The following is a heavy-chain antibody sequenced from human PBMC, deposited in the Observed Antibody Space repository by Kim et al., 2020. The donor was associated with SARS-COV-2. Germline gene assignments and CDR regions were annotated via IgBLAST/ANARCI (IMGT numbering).Heavy chain of an antibody. D-gene: IGHD6-19*01. V-gene: IGHV4-59*08. CDR2: IYYSGST. Sequence: SETLSLTCTVSGGSISSYYWSWIRQPPGKGLEWIGYIYYSGSTNYNPSLKSRVTISVDTSKNQFSLKLSSVTAADTAVYYCARYRSSGWYVGYFDYWGQGPLVPVSS. J-gene: IGHJ4*02. CDR3: ARYRSSGWYVGYFDY. CDR1: GGSISSYY.